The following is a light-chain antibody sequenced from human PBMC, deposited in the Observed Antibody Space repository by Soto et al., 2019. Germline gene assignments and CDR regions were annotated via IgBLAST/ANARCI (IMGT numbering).Light chain of an antibody. CDR2: DVS. CDR3: SSYTSSSTLYV. V-gene: IGLV2-14*01. Sequence: QSAPTQPASVSGSPGQSITISCTGTSSDVGGYNYVSWYQQHPGKAPKLMIYDVSNRPSGVSNRFSGSKSGNTASLTISGLQAEDEADYYCSSYTSSSTLYVFGTGTQLTVL. J-gene: IGLJ1*01. CDR1: SSDVGGYNY.